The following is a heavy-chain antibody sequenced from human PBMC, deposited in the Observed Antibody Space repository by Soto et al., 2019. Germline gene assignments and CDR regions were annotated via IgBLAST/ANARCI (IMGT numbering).Heavy chain of an antibody. CDR1: GGSISSSSYY. Sequence: SETLSLTCTVSGGSISSSSYYWGWIRQPPGKGLEWIGSIYYSGSTYYNPSLKSRVTISVDTSKTQFSLKLSSVTAADTAVYYCARHPPLATANWNTYYYYMDVWGKGTTVTVSS. CDR2: IYYSGST. D-gene: IGHD1-20*01. V-gene: IGHV4-39*01. J-gene: IGHJ6*03. CDR3: ARHPPLATANWNTYYYYMDV.